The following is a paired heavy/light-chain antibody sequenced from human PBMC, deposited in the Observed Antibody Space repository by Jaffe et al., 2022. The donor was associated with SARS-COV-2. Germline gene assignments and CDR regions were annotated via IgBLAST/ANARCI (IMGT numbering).Light chain of an antibody. CDR1: QDISNY. V-gene: IGKV1-33*01. CDR3: QQYDNLPL. Sequence: DIQMTQSPSSLSASVGDRVTITCQASQDISNYLNWYQQKPGKAPKLLIYDASNLETGVPSRFSGSGSGTDFTFTISSLQPEDIATYYCQQYDNLPLFGQGTRLEIK. CDR2: DAS. J-gene: IGKJ5*01.
Heavy chain of an antibody. Sequence: QVQLVESGGGVVQPGRSLRLSCAASGFTFSSYAMHWVRQAPGKGLEWVAVISYDGSNKYYADSVKGRFTISRDNSKNTLYLQMNSLRAEDTAVYYCARDMYCTNGVCYTFDFWGQGTLVTVSS. CDR1: GFTFSSYA. D-gene: IGHD2-8*01. CDR3: ARDMYCTNGVCYTFDF. CDR2: ISYDGSNK. J-gene: IGHJ4*02. V-gene: IGHV3-30-3*01.